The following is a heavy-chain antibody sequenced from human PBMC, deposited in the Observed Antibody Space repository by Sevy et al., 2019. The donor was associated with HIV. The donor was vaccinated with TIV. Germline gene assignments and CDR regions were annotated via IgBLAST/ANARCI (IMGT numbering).Heavy chain of an antibody. CDR1: GFTFSNYW. D-gene: IGHD1-7*01. CDR2: IKQDAGQQ. Sequence: GGSLRLSCAASGFTFSNYWMGWVRQAPGKGLEWVANIKQDAGQQYYVDSVKGRFTISRDNAKNSLHLQMNSLRAEDTAVYFCARDDGNYYFHYWGQGTLVTVSS. J-gene: IGHJ4*02. V-gene: IGHV3-7*01. CDR3: ARDDGNYYFHY.